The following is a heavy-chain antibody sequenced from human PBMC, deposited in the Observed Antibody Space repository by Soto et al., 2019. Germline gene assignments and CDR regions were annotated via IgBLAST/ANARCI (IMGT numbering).Heavy chain of an antibody. CDR3: AKGRYSGSSHSDY. D-gene: IGHD6-6*01. CDR1: GFTFDSSA. Sequence: EVQLLQSGGGLVQPGGSLRLSCAVSGFTFDSSAMNWVRQAPGKGLEWVSTIHIGSGSTYYTDSVKGRFTISRDNSKNTRSLQMNSLRAEDTAVYYCAKGRYSGSSHSDYWGQGALVTVSS. CDR2: IHIGSGST. V-gene: IGHV3-23*01. J-gene: IGHJ4*02.